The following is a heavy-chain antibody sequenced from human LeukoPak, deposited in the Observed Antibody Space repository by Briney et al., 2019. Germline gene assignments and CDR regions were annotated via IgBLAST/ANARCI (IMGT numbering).Heavy chain of an antibody. Sequence: GGSLRLSCVVSGVTLSSYAMSWVRQAPARGLEWVSSIGGSAGNTYYTDSVKGRVTISRDHSKNTLYLEMSSLRAEDTAVYYCAKGPDPDFWSGYSNYFDSWGQGTLVTVSS. CDR1: GVTLSSYA. CDR3: AKGPDPDFWSGYSNYFDS. D-gene: IGHD3-3*01. CDR2: IGGSAGNT. J-gene: IGHJ4*02. V-gene: IGHV3-23*01.